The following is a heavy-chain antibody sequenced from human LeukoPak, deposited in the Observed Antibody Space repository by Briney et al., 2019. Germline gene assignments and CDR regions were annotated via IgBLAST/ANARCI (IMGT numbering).Heavy chain of an antibody. J-gene: IGHJ3*02. CDR1: GGSISSYY. CDR2: IYYSGST. Sequence: PSETLSLTCTVSGGSISSYYWSWIRQPSGKGLEWIGYIYYSGSTNYNPSLKSRVTISVDTSKNQFSLKLSSVTAADTAVYYCARGSSSWYPDAFDIWGQGTMVTVSS. D-gene: IGHD6-13*01. CDR3: ARGSSSWYPDAFDI. V-gene: IGHV4-59*01.